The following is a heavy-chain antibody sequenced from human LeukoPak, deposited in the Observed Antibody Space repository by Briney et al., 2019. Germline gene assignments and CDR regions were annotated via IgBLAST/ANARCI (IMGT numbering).Heavy chain of an antibody. J-gene: IGHJ4*02. CDR2: ISSSSSYI. CDR3: ASVEVGPEGY. D-gene: IGHD1-1*01. Sequence: GGSLRLSCAASGFTFSSYSMNWVRQAPGKGLEWVSSISSSSSYIYYADSVKGRFTISRDNAKNSLYLQMNSLRVEDTAVYYCASVEVGPEGYWGQGTLVTVSS. V-gene: IGHV3-21*01. CDR1: GFTFSSYS.